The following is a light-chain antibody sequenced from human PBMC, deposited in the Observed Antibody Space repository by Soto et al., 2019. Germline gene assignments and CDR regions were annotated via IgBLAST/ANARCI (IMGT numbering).Light chain of an antibody. CDR3: QQPTNWPLT. CDR2: DAS. CDR1: QSFSSY. V-gene: IGKV3-11*01. Sequence: EIVLTQSPATLSLSPGARATLSFRSSQSFSSYLAWYQQKPGQAPRLLIFDASNRATGIPARFSGSGSGTDFTLTISSLEPEDFAVYYCQQPTNWPLTFGGGTKLEIK. J-gene: IGKJ4*01.